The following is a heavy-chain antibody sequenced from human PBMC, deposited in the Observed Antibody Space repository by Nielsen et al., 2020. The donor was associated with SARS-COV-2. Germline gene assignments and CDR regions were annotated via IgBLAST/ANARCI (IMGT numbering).Heavy chain of an antibody. Sequence: SVKVSCKASGYTFTGYYMHWVRQAPGQGLEWMGGIIPIFGTANYAQKFQGRVTITADESTSTAYMELSSLRSEDTAVYYCARDGEQQPYGPYYYYGMDVWGQGTTVTVSS. V-gene: IGHV1-69*13. CDR3: ARDGEQQPYGPYYYYGMDV. D-gene: IGHD6-13*01. CDR2: IIPIFGTA. CDR1: GYTFTGYY. J-gene: IGHJ6*02.